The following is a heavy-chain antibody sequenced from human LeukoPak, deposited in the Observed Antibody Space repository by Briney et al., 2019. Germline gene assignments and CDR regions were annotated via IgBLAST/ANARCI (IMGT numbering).Heavy chain of an antibody. CDR3: ARAEAAAGTGFDY. J-gene: IGHJ4*02. V-gene: IGHV4-34*01. CDR2: INHSGST. D-gene: IGHD6-13*01. CDR1: GGSFSGCY. Sequence: SETLSLTCAVYGGSFSGCYWSWIRQPPGKGLEWIGEINHSGSTNYNPSLKSRVTISVDTSKNQFSLKLSSVTAADTAVYYCARAEAAAGTGFDYWGRGTLVTVSS.